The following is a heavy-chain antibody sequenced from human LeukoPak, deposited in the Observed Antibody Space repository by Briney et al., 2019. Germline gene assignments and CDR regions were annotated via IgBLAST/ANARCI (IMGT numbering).Heavy chain of an antibody. V-gene: IGHV3-53*01. Sequence: GGSLRLSCAASGFTVSSNYMSWVRQAPGKGLEWVSVIYSGGSTYYADSVKGRFTISRDNSKNTLYLQMNSLRAEDTAVYYCARGGYCSGGSCYPFDYWGQGTLVTVSS. CDR2: IYSGGST. CDR1: GFTVSSNY. J-gene: IGHJ4*02. D-gene: IGHD2-15*01. CDR3: ARGGYCSGGSCYPFDY.